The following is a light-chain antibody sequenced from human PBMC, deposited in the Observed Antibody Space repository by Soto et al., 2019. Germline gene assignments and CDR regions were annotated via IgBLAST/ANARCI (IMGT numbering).Light chain of an antibody. CDR2: GTS. J-gene: IGKJ1*01. CDR3: QQYVPSPEWM. Sequence: EVVFTQSPGTLSLSPGERATLSCRASHRVSSTFLAWYQQKPGQAPRLLIYGTSSRATGIPDRFSGSGSGTDFTLTISRLEPEDSAVYYCQQYVPSPEWMFGQGTKVDIK. CDR1: HRVSSTF. V-gene: IGKV3-20*01.